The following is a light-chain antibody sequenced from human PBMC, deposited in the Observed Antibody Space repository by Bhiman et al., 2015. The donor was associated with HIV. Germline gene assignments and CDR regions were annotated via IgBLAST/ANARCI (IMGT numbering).Light chain of an antibody. CDR1: SLRSSY. V-gene: IGLV3-19*01. CDR3: GAWDNSLSARV. CDR2: GKN. J-gene: IGLJ3*02. Sequence: SSELTQDPAVSVALGQTVRITCQGDSLRSSYANWYQQKPGQAPVLVIYGKNNRPSGIPDRFSGSKSGTSATLGITGLQTGDEADYYCGAWDNSLSARVFGGGTKLTVL.